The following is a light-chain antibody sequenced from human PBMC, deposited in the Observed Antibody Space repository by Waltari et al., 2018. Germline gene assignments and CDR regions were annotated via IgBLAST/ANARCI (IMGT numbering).Light chain of an antibody. Sequence: DIQMTQSPSSLSASVGDRLTLTCRASQSISSYLNWYQQKPGKAPKLLIYAASSLQSGVPSRFSGSGSGTDFTLTISSLQPEDFATYYCQQSYSTPWTFGQGTKVEIK. CDR3: QQSYSTPWT. CDR2: AAS. J-gene: IGKJ1*01. V-gene: IGKV1-39*01. CDR1: QSISSY.